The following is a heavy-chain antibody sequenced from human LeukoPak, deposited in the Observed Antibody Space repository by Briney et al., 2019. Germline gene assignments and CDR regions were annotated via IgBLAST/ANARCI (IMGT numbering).Heavy chain of an antibody. CDR3: ARDLEMATTLYWYFDL. CDR2: INPNSGNT. J-gene: IGHJ2*01. Sequence: GASVKVSCKASGYTFTGYYMHWVRQAPGQGLEWMGWINPNSGNTGYAQKFQGRVTMTRNTSISTAYMELRSLRSDDTAVYYCARDLEMATTLYWYFDLWGRGTLVTVSS. V-gene: IGHV1-8*02. CDR1: GYTFTGYY. D-gene: IGHD5-24*01.